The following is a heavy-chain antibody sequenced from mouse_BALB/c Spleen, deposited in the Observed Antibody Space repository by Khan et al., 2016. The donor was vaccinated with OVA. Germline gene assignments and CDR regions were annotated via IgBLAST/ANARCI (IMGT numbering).Heavy chain of an antibody. Sequence: VQLQQSGPGLVKPSQSLYLTCTVTGYSITSDYAWNWIRQFPGNKLEWMGFISYSGNTNYNPSLKSRASITRDTSKNQFFLHLNSVTTEDTATYYCARGYGGDFDYWGQGTTLTVSS. CDR1: GYSITSDYA. CDR3: ARGYGGDFDY. CDR2: ISYSGNT. D-gene: IGHD1-1*02. V-gene: IGHV3-2*02. J-gene: IGHJ2*01.